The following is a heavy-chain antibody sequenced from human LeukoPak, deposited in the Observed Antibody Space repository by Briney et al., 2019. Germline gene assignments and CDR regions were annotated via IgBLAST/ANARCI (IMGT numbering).Heavy chain of an antibody. CDR2: INWNGGST. Sequence: GGSLRLSCAASGFTFDDYGMSWVRQAPGKGLEWVSGINWNGGSTGYADSAKGRFTISRDNAKNSLYLQMNSLRAEDTALYYCARLGTRYCTSTSCHSQFDFWGQGTLVTVSS. J-gene: IGHJ4*02. CDR1: GFTFDDYG. D-gene: IGHD2-2*01. CDR3: ARLGTRYCTSTSCHSQFDF. V-gene: IGHV3-20*04.